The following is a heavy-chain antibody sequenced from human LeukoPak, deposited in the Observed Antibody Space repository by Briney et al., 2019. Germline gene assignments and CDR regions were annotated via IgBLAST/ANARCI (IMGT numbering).Heavy chain of an antibody. Sequence: PGGSLRLSCAASGFTFSSYAMSWVRQAPGKGLEWVSAISGSGGSTYYADSVKGRFTISRDNSKNTLYLQMNSLRAEDTAVYYCAKDCRKIVVTIPTENAYWGQGTLVTVSS. CDR1: GFTFSSYA. CDR2: ISGSGGST. J-gene: IGHJ4*02. CDR3: AKDCRKIVVTIPTENAY. D-gene: IGHD5-12*01. V-gene: IGHV3-23*01.